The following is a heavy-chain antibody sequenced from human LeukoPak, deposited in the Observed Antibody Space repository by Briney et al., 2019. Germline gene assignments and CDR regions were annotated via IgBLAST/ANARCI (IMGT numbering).Heavy chain of an antibody. J-gene: IGHJ6*03. V-gene: IGHV4-39*07. Sequence: SETLSLTCTVSGGSISSSGYYWGWIRQPPGKGLEWIGNIYHSGSTYYNPSLKSRVTISVDTSKNRFSLKVSSVTAADTGVYYCARGIVATDSHYYMDVWGKGTTVTVSS. CDR3: ARGIVATDSHYYMDV. CDR1: GGSISSSGYY. CDR2: IYHSGST. D-gene: IGHD2/OR15-2a*01.